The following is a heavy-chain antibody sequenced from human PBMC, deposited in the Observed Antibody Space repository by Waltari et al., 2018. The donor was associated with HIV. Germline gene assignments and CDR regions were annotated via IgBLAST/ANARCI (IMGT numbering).Heavy chain of an antibody. V-gene: IGHV4-34*01. CDR3: AKKDLFGGTRGWFDP. D-gene: IGHD3-10*01. CDR1: RASLSGLY. J-gene: IGHJ5*02. CDR2: IDDSGHV. Sequence: QVRLHLWGAGLLKPSVTLSLTCAAYRASLSGLYWAWIHQPPGKGLQWIGDIDDSGHVHHDPSLKSRVAMSVDTYKNQFSLKLRSVTAADTAVYYCAKKDLFGGTRGWFDPWGQGTSVVVSS.